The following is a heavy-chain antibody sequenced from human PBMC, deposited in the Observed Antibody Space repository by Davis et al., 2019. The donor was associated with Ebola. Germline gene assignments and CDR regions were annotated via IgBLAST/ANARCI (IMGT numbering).Heavy chain of an antibody. D-gene: IGHD5-24*01. CDR1: GFTFSSYG. CDR2: ISNDGSNK. Sequence: GGSLRLSCAASGFTFSSYGMHWVRQAPGKGLEWVAVISNDGSNKYYADSVKGRFTISRDNSKNTLYLQMNSLRAEDTAVYYCAQSIEMTPRGVYYYGMDVWGQGTLVTVSS. J-gene: IGHJ6*02. V-gene: IGHV3-30*18. CDR3: AQSIEMTPRGVYYYGMDV.